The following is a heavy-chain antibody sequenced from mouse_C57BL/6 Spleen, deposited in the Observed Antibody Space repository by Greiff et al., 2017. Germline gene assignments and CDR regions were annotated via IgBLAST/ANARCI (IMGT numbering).Heavy chain of an antibody. V-gene: IGHV1-82*01. J-gene: IGHJ3*01. CDR3: ARPYYSNYGWFAY. D-gene: IGHD2-5*01. Sequence: VQLQQSGPELVKPGASVKISCKASGYAFSSSWMNWVKPRPGKGLEWIGRLYPGDGDTNYNGKFKGKAILTADKSSSPAYMQLSSLTSEDSAVYFCARPYYSNYGWFAYWGQGTLVTVSA. CDR1: GYAFSSSW. CDR2: LYPGDGDT.